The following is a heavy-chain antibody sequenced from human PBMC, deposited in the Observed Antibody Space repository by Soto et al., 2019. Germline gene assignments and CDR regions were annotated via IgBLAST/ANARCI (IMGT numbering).Heavy chain of an antibody. V-gene: IGHV4-34*01. J-gene: IGHJ3*02. Sequence: QVQLQQWGAGLLKPSETLSLTCAVYGGSFSGYYWSWIRQPPGKGLEWIGEINHSGSTNYNPSLKSRVTISVDTSKNQCSLKLSSVTAADTAVYYCARVRYGGKNGRDAFDIWGQGTMVTVSS. D-gene: IGHD4-17*01. CDR2: INHSGST. CDR3: ARVRYGGKNGRDAFDI. CDR1: GGSFSGYY.